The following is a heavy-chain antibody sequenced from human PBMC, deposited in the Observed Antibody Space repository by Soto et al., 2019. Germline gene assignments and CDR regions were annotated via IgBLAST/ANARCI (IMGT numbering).Heavy chain of an antibody. Sequence: ASVKVSCKASGGTFSSYAISWVRQAPGQGLEWMGGIIPIFGTANYAQKFQGRVTITADESTSTAYMELSSLRSEDTAVYYCARGVSGYSYGLDYYYYYGMDVWGQGTTVTVSS. D-gene: IGHD5-18*01. V-gene: IGHV1-69*13. CDR2: IIPIFGTA. CDR3: ARGVSGYSYGLDYYYYYGMDV. J-gene: IGHJ6*02. CDR1: GGTFSSYA.